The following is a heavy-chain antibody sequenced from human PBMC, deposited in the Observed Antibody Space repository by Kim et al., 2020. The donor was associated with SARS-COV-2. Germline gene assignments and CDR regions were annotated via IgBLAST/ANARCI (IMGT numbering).Heavy chain of an antibody. J-gene: IGHJ6*02. CDR3: ARTIVATIEIRDYYYYGMDV. CDR2: IYYSGST. Sequence: SETLSLTCTVSGGSISSSSYYWGWIRQPPGKGLEWIGSIYYSGSTYYNPSLKSRVTISVDTSKNQFSLKLSSVTAADTAVYYCARTIVATIEIRDYYYYGMDVWGQGTTVTVSS. CDR1: GGSISSSSYY. D-gene: IGHD5-12*01. V-gene: IGHV4-39*01.